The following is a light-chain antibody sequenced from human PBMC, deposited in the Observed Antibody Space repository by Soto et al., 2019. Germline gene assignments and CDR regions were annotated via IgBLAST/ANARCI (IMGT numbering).Light chain of an antibody. CDR1: QSVGSN. CDR3: QQRSYPIT. CDR2: VAS. V-gene: IGKV3-15*01. J-gene: IGKJ5*01. Sequence: ELVMTQSPATLSVSPGERATLSCRASQSVGSNLAWYQQKPGQAPSLLIYVASTRATGIPARFSGSGSESEFTLTISSLEPEDFAVDDCQQRSYPITFGQGTRLEIK.